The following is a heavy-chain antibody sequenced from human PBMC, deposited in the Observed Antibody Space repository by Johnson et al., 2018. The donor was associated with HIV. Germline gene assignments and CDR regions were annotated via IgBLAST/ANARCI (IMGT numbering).Heavy chain of an antibody. D-gene: IGHD2-15*01. Sequence: QVQLVESGGGVVQPGGSLRLSCAASGFTFSSYGMHWVRQAPGKGLEWVAVISYDGSNKYYADSVKGRFTISRDNSKNTLYLQMNSLRAEDTAVFYCAKDAYCSGGRCYGFGAFDIWGQGTMVTVSS. CDR2: ISYDGSNK. J-gene: IGHJ3*02. CDR3: AKDAYCSGGRCYGFGAFDI. V-gene: IGHV3-30*19. CDR1: GFTFSSYG.